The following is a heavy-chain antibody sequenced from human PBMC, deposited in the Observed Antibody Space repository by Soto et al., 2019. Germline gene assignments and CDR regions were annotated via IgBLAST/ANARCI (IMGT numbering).Heavy chain of an antibody. V-gene: IGHV1-69*02. J-gene: IGHJ6*03. CDR1: GGTFSSYT. D-gene: IGHD3-3*01. CDR3: ARVYYDFWSGYSDRRYYYMDV. CDR2: IIPILGIA. Sequence: QVQLVQSGAEVKKPGSSVKVSCKASGGTFSSYTISWVRQAPGQGLEWMGRIIPILGIANYAQKFQGRVTITAEKSTSTAYMELSSLRSEDTAVYYCARVYYDFWSGYSDRRYYYMDVWGKGTTVTVSS.